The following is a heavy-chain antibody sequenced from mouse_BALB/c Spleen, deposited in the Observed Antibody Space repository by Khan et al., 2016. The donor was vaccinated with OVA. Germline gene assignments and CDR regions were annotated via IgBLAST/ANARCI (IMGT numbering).Heavy chain of an antibody. V-gene: IGHV9-1*02. Sequence: QIQLVQSGPELKKPGETVKISCKASGYTFTNYVMNWVKQSPGKGLKWMGWINTYTGEPTYADDFKGRFAFSLETSASTAYLQINSLKNEDKATDFGARCHGGYWGQGTTLTVSS. J-gene: IGHJ2*01. D-gene: IGHD6-1*01. CDR3: ARCHGGY. CDR1: GYTFTNYV. CDR2: INTYTGEP.